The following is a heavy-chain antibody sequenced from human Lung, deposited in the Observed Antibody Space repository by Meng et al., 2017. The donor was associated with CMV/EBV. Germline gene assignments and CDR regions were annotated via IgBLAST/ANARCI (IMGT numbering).Heavy chain of an antibody. J-gene: IGHJ5*02. Sequence: GGSLRLXCTASGFTFGDYAMSWVRQAPGKGLEWVGFIRSKAYGGTTEYAASVKGRFTISRDDSKSIAYLQMNSLKTEDTAVYYCTREPYYYDSSGYYYGFDPWGQGXLVTVSS. CDR1: GFTFGDYA. V-gene: IGHV3-49*04. CDR3: TREPYYYDSSGYYYGFDP. D-gene: IGHD3-22*01. CDR2: IRSKAYGGTT.